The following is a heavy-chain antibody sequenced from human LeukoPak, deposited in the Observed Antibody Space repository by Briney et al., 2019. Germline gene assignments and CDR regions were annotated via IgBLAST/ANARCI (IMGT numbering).Heavy chain of an antibody. CDR1: GFTFSNYY. Sequence: GGSLRLSCAASGFTFSNYYMSWIRQAPGKGLEWVSYISSSGSTIYYADSLKGRFTISRDNSKNSLYLQMNSLRAEDTAVYYCARNLSGYNFCTSSWGQGTLGTVSS. D-gene: IGHD5-24*01. V-gene: IGHV3-11*01. CDR2: ISSSGSTI. CDR3: ARNLSGYNFCTSS. J-gene: IGHJ5*02.